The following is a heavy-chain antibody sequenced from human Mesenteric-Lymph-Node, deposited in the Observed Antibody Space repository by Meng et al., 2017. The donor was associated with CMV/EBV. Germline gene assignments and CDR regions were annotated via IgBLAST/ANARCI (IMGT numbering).Heavy chain of an antibody. J-gene: IGHJ4*02. CDR2: INHSGST. CDR3: ARHQRWLKSEGGFNY. Sequence: GPLLFHHSRARSLPCAVYHGSFRGYYWSCSRQPPGKGLEWIGEINHSGSTNYNPSLKSRVTISVDTSKNQFSLKLSSVTAADTAVYYCARHQRWLKSEGGFNYWGQGTLVTVSS. V-gene: IGHV4-34*01. CDR1: HGSFRGYY. D-gene: IGHD4-23*01.